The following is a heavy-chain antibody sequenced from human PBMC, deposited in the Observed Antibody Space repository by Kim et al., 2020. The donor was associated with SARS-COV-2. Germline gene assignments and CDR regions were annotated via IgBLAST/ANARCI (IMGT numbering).Heavy chain of an antibody. CDR1: GFTFSDYY. J-gene: IGHJ6*02. D-gene: IGHD3-10*01. CDR2: ISSSSSYT. Sequence: GGSLRLSCAASGFTFSDYYMSWIRQAPGKGLEWVSYISSSSSYTNYADSVKGRFTISRDNAKNSLYLQMNSLRAEDTAVYYCARDDSLYGSGPNYYYGMDVWGQGTTVTVSS. CDR3: ARDDSLYGSGPNYYYGMDV. V-gene: IGHV3-11*05.